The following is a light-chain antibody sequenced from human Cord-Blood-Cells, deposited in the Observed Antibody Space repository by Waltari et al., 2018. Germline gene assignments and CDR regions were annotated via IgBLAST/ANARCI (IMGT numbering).Light chain of an antibody. CDR2: LNSDGSH. J-gene: IGLJ3*02. CDR1: SGHSSYA. V-gene: IGLV4-69*01. CDR3: QTWGTGIQV. Sequence: QLVLTQSPSASASLGASVKLTCTLSSGHSSYAIAWHQQQPEKGPRYLMKLNSDGSHSTGDGIPDHFAGSSSGAERYLTISSLQSGDEADYYCQTWGTGIQVFGGGTKLTVL.